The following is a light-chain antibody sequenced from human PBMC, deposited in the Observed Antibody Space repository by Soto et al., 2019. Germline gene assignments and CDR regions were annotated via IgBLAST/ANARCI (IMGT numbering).Light chain of an antibody. CDR1: QSVSSY. Sequence: EIVLTQSPATLSLSPGERATLSCRASQSVSSYLSWYQQKPGQAPRLLLYDASNRATGIPARFSGSGSGTDFPLTISSLEPEDFAVYYCQQRSNWPPTFGGGPKVEI. CDR2: DAS. J-gene: IGKJ4*01. V-gene: IGKV3-11*01. CDR3: QQRSNWPPT.